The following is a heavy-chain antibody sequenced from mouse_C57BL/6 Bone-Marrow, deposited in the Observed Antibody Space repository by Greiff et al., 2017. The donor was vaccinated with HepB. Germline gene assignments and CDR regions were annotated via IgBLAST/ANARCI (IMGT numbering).Heavy chain of an antibody. V-gene: IGHV1-63*01. Sequence: QVQLKQSGAELVRPGTSVKMSCKASGYTFTNYWIGWAKQRPGHGLEWIGDIYPGGGYTNYNEKFKGKATLTADKSSSTAYMQLNSLTSEDSAVYYCARHGSSPTFAYWGQGTLVTVSA. CDR1: GYTFTNYW. J-gene: IGHJ3*01. D-gene: IGHD1-1*01. CDR2: IYPGGGYT. CDR3: ARHGSSPTFAY.